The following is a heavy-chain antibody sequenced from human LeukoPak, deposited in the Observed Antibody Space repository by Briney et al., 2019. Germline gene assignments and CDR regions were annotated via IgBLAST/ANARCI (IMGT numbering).Heavy chain of an antibody. D-gene: IGHD2-8*01. CDR2: INPSSGGT. CDR3: ARDGLYCTNGVCSSDI. V-gene: IGHV1-46*02. CDR1: GYTFNSSY. J-gene: IGHJ3*02. Sequence: EASVKVSCKASGYTFNSSYMNWVRQAPGQGLEWMGKINPSSGGTGYAQKFQGRVTMTRDTSTSTVYMELTSLRSADTAVYYCARDGLYCTNGVCSSDIWGQGTLVTVSS.